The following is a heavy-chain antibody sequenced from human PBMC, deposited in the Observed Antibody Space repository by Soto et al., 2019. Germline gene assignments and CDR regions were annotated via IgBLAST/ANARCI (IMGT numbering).Heavy chain of an antibody. V-gene: IGHV3-11*01. D-gene: IGHD3-22*01. CDR2: ISSSGNTI. CDR1: GFTFSDCY. CDR3: AKMSSENYYDPVFS. Sequence: QVQLVESGGGVVKTSGSLRIACAASGFTFSDCYMSWVRQAPGKGLEWVSYISSSGNTIYYADSVKGRFTISRDNAKNSVYLQMNSLRAEDTALYFCAKMSSENYYDPVFSWGQGTLVTVSS. J-gene: IGHJ5*02.